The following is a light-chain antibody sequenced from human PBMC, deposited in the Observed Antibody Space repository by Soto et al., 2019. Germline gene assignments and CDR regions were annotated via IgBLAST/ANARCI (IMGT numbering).Light chain of an antibody. CDR1: QSVSSSY. CDR2: GAS. V-gene: IGKV3-20*01. CDR3: QQNDSSPSWT. Sequence: ENVLTQSPGTLSLSPGERATLSCRASQSVSSSYLAWYQQKPGQAPRLLIYGASTRATGIPARFSGSGSGTEFTLTISSLQSEDFAVYYCQQNDSSPSWTFGQGTKVDIK. J-gene: IGKJ1*01.